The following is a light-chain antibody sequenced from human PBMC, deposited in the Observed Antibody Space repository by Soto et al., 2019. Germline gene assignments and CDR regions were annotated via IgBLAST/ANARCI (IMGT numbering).Light chain of an antibody. Sequence: VMTQSPATLSVSPGERASLSCSASQSVSSYLAWYQQKPGQAPRLLIYGASTRATGVTARFRGGGSGTEFTLTISSLQSEDSAVYYCQQYHKWPPITFGQGTRLEIK. J-gene: IGKJ5*01. CDR3: QQYHKWPPIT. V-gene: IGKV3-15*01. CDR1: QSVSSY. CDR2: GAS.